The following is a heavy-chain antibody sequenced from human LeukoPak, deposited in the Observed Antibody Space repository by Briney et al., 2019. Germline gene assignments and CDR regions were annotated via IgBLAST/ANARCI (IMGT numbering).Heavy chain of an antibody. CDR3: ARPYLRRRLYFDY. CDR1: GYTFTGYY. D-gene: IGHD3-16*01. Sequence: ASVKVSCKASGYTFTGYYMHWVRQAPGQGLGWMGWINPNSGGTNYAQKFQGRVTMTRDTSISTAYMELSRLRSDDTAVYYCARPYLRRRLYFDYWGQGTLVTVSS. CDR2: INPNSGGT. V-gene: IGHV1-2*02. J-gene: IGHJ4*02.